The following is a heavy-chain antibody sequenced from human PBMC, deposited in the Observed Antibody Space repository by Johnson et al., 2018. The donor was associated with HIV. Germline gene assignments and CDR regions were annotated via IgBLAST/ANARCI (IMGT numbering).Heavy chain of an antibody. CDR1: GFTFDDYG. CDR3: AKGRGHAFDI. D-gene: IGHD3-10*01. Sequence: VQLVESGGGLIQPGGSLRLSCAASGFTFDDYGMSWVRQGPYVDSVKGRFTISRDNAKNSLYVQMNSLRAEDTAVYYCAKGRGHAFDIWGQGTMVTVSS. J-gene: IGHJ3*02. V-gene: IGHV3-20*04.